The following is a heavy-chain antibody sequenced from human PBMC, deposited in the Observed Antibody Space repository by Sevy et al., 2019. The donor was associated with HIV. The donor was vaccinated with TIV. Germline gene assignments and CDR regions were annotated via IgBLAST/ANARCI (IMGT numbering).Heavy chain of an antibody. Sequence: GGSLRLSCAASGFTFSSYAMSWVRQAPGKGLEWVSAISGSGGSTYYADSVKGRFTISRDNSKNTLYLEMNSLRAEDTAVYYCAKGRIALDAFDIWGQGTMVTVSS. CDR2: ISGSGGST. CDR3: AKGRIALDAFDI. D-gene: IGHD6-13*01. CDR1: GFTFSSYA. V-gene: IGHV3-23*01. J-gene: IGHJ3*02.